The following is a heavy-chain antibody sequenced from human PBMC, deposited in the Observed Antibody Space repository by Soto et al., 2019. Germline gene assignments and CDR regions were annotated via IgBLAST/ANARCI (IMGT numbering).Heavy chain of an antibody. J-gene: IGHJ4*02. Sequence: QVQLVQSGAEVQKPGSSVKVSCKASGGTFSSYAVSWVRQAPGQGLEWMGGIIPIFGTANYAQKFQGRVTITADESTSTAYMELSSLRSEDTAVYYCARGPSPEDSNYYHFDYWGQGTLVTVSS. CDR3: ARGPSPEDSNYYHFDY. CDR1: GGTFSSYA. V-gene: IGHV1-69*01. CDR2: IIPIFGTA. D-gene: IGHD4-4*01.